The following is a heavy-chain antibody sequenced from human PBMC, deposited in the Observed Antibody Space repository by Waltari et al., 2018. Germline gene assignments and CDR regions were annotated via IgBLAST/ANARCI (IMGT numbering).Heavy chain of an antibody. V-gene: IGHV1-3*01. Sequence: QVQLVQSGAEVKKPGASVKVSCKASGYTFTSYAMHWVRQAPGQRLEWMGWINAGNGNTKDSQKCQGRVTITRDTSASTAYMELSRLRSEDTAVYYCARIAVAGTNFDYWGQGTLVTVSA. CDR3: ARIAVAGTNFDY. D-gene: IGHD6-19*01. CDR2: INAGNGNT. CDR1: GYTFTSYA. J-gene: IGHJ4*02.